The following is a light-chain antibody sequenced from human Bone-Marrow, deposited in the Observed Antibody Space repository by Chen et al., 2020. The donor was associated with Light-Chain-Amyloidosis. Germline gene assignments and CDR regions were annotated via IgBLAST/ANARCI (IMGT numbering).Light chain of an antibody. V-gene: IGLV3-25*03. CDR1: ALPTKY. Sequence: SSELTQPPSVSVSPGQTAWITCSGDALPTKYSHWYQQKPGQAPVLVLHRDTERPSGISERFSGSSSGTTATLSICGVQAEDEADYHCQSADSIGTYEVIFGGGTKLTVL. CDR3: QSADSIGTYEVI. J-gene: IGLJ2*01. CDR2: RDT.